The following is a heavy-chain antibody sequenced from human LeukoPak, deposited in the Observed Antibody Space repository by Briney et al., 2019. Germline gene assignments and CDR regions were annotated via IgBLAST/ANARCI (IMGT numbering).Heavy chain of an antibody. J-gene: IGHJ4*02. CDR1: GFTFSGYE. V-gene: IGHV3-48*03. Sequence: PGGSLRLSCAASGFTFSGYEMHWVRQAPGKGPEWVSWSSSSGSTISHADSVKGRFTVSRDNARNSLYLRMNSLRDEDTAVYYCARDGPGYSFDHWGQGTLVTVSS. CDR2: SSSSGSTI. CDR3: ARDGPGYSFDH. D-gene: IGHD5-18*01.